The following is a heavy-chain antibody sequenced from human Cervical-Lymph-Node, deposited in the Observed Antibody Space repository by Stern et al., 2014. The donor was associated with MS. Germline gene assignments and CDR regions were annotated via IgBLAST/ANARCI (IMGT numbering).Heavy chain of an antibody. V-gene: IGHV3-30*03. D-gene: IGHD2-2*02. J-gene: IGHJ4*02. CDR2: ISSDGSNK. CDR1: GSTFSSYG. CDR3: ATARLGYCSSNSCYTVDY. Sequence: VQLEESGGDVVQPGRSLKLSCAASGSTFSSYGMHWVRQAPGQGLEWVAVISSDGSNKYYADSVKGRFTISRDNSKNTLYLQMNSLRAEDTAVYYCATARLGYCSSNSCYTVDYWGQGTLVTVSS.